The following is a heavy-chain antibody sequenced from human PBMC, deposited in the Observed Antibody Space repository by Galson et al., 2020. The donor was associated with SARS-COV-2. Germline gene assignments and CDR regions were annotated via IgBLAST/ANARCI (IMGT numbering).Heavy chain of an antibody. CDR2: IHPTGGS. CDR3: ATSLGAAALDY. CDR1: GDSISSPKC. Sequence: SETLSLTCAVSGDSISSPKCRYWVRQAPGKGLEWIGEIHPTGGSHYSPSLKSRLIMSIDESNNHFSLRLNSVTDADTAMYYCATSLGAAALDYWGRGSLVTVSS. J-gene: IGHJ4*02. V-gene: IGHV4-4*02. D-gene: IGHD3-10*01.